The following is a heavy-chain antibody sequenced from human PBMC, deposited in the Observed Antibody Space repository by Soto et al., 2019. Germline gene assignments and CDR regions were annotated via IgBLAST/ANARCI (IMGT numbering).Heavy chain of an antibody. Sequence: PGGSLRLSCAASGFTFSSFWMTWVRQAPGKGLEWVANINEDGGEKHYVDSVKGRFTISRDNAKNSLYLQMNSLRAEDTAVYYCASGGHVDYCGQGTLVTVPQ. V-gene: IGHV3-7*05. J-gene: IGHJ4*02. CDR1: GFTFSSFW. CDR3: ASGGHVDY. CDR2: INEDGGEK. D-gene: IGHD3-16*01.